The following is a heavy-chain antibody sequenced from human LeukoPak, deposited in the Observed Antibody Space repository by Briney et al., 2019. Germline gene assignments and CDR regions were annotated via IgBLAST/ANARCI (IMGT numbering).Heavy chain of an antibody. CDR1: GFTFSSYG. D-gene: IGHD3-22*01. J-gene: IGHJ4*02. CDR3: AKDTWGSSGYPPTPYFDY. Sequence: GGSLRLSCAASGFTFSSYGMPWVRQAPGKGLEWVAVISYDGSNKYYADSVKGRFTISRDNSKNTLYLQMNSLRAEDTAVYYCAKDTWGSSGYPPTPYFDYWGQGTLVTVSS. V-gene: IGHV3-30*18. CDR2: ISYDGSNK.